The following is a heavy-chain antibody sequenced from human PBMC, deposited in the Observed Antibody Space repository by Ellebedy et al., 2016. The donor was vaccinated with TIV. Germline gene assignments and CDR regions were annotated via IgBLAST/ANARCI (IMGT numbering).Heavy chain of an antibody. Sequence: SETLSLTXTVSSGSISSSTYYWGWIRQPPGKGPEWIGSIYYGVTTDYNLSLKSRATISVDTSKNQFSLKLSSVTAADTAVYYCVRRIGARPPDYWGQGTLVTVSS. CDR3: VRRIGARPPDY. V-gene: IGHV4-39*01. J-gene: IGHJ4*02. D-gene: IGHD3-16*01. CDR2: IYYGVTT. CDR1: SGSISSSTYY.